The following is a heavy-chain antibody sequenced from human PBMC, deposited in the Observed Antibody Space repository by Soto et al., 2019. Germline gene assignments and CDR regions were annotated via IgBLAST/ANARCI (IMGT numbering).Heavy chain of an antibody. CDR2: VSHTGNT. CDR1: SGSITSSNW. CDR3: ARNRYGGYDFDY. J-gene: IGHJ4*02. D-gene: IGHD5-12*01. V-gene: IGHV4-4*02. Sequence: QVQLQESGPGLVKPSGTLSLTCAVSSGSITSSNWWSWVRQPPAKGLEWIGEVSHTGNTNYIPSLQSRVTISVDKSRNPFSLRLSSVAAADTSVYYCARNRYGGYDFDYWGQGTLVTVSS.